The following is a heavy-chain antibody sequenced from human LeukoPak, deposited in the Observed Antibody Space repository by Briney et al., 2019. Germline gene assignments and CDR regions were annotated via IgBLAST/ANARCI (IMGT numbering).Heavy chain of an antibody. D-gene: IGHD6-13*01. CDR3: ARERQTSSSWYGDAFDI. V-gene: IGHV3-30*03. J-gene: IGHJ3*02. Sequence: GRSLRLSCVASGFTFSRHDMNWVRQAPGKGLEWVAVISYDGSNKYYADSVKGRFTISRDNSKNTLYLQMNSLRTEDTAVYYCARERQTSSSWYGDAFDIWGQGTMVTVSS. CDR2: ISYDGSNK. CDR1: GFTFSRHD.